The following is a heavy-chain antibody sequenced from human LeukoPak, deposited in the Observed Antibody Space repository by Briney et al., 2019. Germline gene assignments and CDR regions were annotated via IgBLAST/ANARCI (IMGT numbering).Heavy chain of an antibody. V-gene: IGHV4-59*12. D-gene: IGHD4-17*01. J-gene: IGHJ5*02. CDR3: ARGDYGDDNWFDP. Sequence: SETLSLTCTVSGGSISSYYWSWIRQPPGKGLEWIGNIYSRGSTNYNPSLKSRVTISVDTSKNQFSLKLSSVTAADTAVYYCARGDYGDDNWFDPWGQGTLVTVSS. CDR2: IYSRGST. CDR1: GGSISSYY.